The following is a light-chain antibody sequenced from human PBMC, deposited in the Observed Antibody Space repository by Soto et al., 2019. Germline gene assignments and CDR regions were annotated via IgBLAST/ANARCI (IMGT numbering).Light chain of an antibody. J-gene: IGKJ1*01. V-gene: IGKV2-28*01. CDR3: MQALQDWT. Sequence: IVMTQSPLSLPVTPGEPASISCRSSQSLLHTNGYSYLDWYLQKPGQSPQLLIYLGSNRASGVPDRFSGSGSGTDFTLKISRVEAEDVGVYYCMQALQDWTFGQGTKVEIK. CDR1: QSLLHTNGYSY. CDR2: LGS.